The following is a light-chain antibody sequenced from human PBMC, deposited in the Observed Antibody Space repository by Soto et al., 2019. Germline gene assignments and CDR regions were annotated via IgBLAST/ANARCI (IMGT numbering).Light chain of an antibody. CDR1: SSDVGGYKY. J-gene: IGLJ1*01. Sequence: QSVLTQPASVSGSPGQSITISCTGTSSDVGGYKYVSWYQQHPDKAPKLLIYEVSDRPSGISNRFSGSKSGNTASLTISGLQAEDEADYYCNSYTSSSTSYVFGTGTKLTVL. V-gene: IGLV2-14*01. CDR2: EVS. CDR3: NSYTSSSTSYV.